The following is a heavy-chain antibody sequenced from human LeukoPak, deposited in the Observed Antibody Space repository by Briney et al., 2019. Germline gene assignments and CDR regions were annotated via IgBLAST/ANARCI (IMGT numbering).Heavy chain of an antibody. CDR1: AFTFDDYA. CDR2: ISWNSGSI. D-gene: IGHD6-13*01. Sequence: GGSLRLSCAASAFTFDDYAMHWVRQAPGKGLEWVSGISWNSGSIGYADSVKGRFTISRDNAKNSLYLQMNSLRAGDTAVYYCARARGAIAGTAAGHYWYFDLWGRGTLVTVSS. CDR3: ARARGAIAGTAAGHYWYFDL. V-gene: IGHV3-9*01. J-gene: IGHJ2*01.